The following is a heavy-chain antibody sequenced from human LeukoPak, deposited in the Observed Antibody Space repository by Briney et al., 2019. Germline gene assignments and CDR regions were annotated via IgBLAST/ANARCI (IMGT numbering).Heavy chain of an antibody. J-gene: IGHJ4*02. D-gene: IGHD2-2*01. CDR2: IYPGDSDT. CDR3: ARQVVPAAPYFDY. Sequence: GESLKISCKGSGYSFTSYWIGWVRQLPGKGLEWMGIIYPGDSDTRYSPSFQGQVTISADKSISTAYLQWSSLKASDTAMYYCARQVVPAAPYFDYWGQGTLVTVSS. CDR1: GYSFTSYW. V-gene: IGHV5-51*01.